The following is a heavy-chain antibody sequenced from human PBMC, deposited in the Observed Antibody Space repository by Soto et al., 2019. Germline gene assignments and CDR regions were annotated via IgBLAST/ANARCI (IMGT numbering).Heavy chain of an antibody. Sequence: QVQLVQSGAEVKKPGASVKVSCKASGYTFTGYYMHWVRQAPGQGLEWMGGIIPIFGTANYAQKFQGRVTITADESTSTAYMELSSLRSEDTAVYYCARDSIQRTIFGVVRNWFDPWGQGTLVTVSS. D-gene: IGHD3-3*01. CDR3: ARDSIQRTIFGVVRNWFDP. CDR2: IIPIFGTA. J-gene: IGHJ5*02. CDR1: GYTFTGYY. V-gene: IGHV1-69*01.